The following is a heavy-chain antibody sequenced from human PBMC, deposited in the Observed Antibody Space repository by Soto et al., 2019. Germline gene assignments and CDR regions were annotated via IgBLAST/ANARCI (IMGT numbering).Heavy chain of an antibody. J-gene: IGHJ3*02. D-gene: IGHD2-2*01. Sequence: GASVKVSCKASGYTFTSYGISWVRQAPGQGLEWMGWISAYNGNTNYAQKLQGRVTMTTDTSTSTAYMELRSLRSDDTAVYYCARDWKDIVVVPAAIPVDAFDIWGQGTMVTVSS. CDR1: GYTFTSYG. V-gene: IGHV1-18*01. CDR3: ARDWKDIVVVPAAIPVDAFDI. CDR2: ISAYNGNT.